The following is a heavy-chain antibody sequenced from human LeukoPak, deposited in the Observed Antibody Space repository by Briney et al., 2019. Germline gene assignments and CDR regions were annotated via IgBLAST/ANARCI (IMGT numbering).Heavy chain of an antibody. Sequence: GGSLRLSCAASGFTFSSYSMNWVRQAPGKGLEWVSYISSSSSTIYYADPVKGRFTISRDNAKNSLYLQMNSLRAEDTAVYYCARSYYDILTGYYHPWGQGTLVTVSS. J-gene: IGHJ4*02. CDR1: GFTFSSYS. CDR2: ISSSSSTI. D-gene: IGHD3-9*01. CDR3: ARSYYDILTGYYHP. V-gene: IGHV3-48*04.